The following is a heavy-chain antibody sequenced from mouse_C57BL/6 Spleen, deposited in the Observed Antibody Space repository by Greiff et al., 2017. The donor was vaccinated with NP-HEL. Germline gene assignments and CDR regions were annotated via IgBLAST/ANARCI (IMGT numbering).Heavy chain of an antibody. V-gene: IGHV1-69*01. J-gene: IGHJ3*01. CDR3: ARPRLGRAWFAY. Sequence: VQLQQPGAELVMPGASVKLSCKASGYTFTSYWMHWVKQRPGQGLEWIGEIDPSDSYTNYNQKFKGKSTLTVDKSSSTAYMQLSSLTSEDSAVYYCARPRLGRAWFAYWGQGTLVTVSA. CDR1: GYTFTSYW. D-gene: IGHD4-1*01. CDR2: IDPSDSYT.